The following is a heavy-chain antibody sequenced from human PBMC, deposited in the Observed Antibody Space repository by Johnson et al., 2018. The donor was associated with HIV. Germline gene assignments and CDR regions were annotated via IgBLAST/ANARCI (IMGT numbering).Heavy chain of an antibody. CDR3: ARGFDAFDI. V-gene: IGHV3-30*02. J-gene: IGHJ3*02. CDR1: GFTLRSYG. Sequence: QVQLVESAGGVAQPGGSLRLSCAASGFTLRSYGIHWVRQAPGKGLEWVAFIQYYATNRYYVDSVKGRFTISRDNAKNSLYLQMNSLRAEDTAVYYCARGFDAFDIWGQGTMVTVSS. CDR2: IQYYATNR.